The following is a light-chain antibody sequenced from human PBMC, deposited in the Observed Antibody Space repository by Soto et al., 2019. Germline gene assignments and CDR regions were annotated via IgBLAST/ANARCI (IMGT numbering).Light chain of an antibody. Sequence: EIVLTQSPATLSLSPGKRASLSCRASQNISNYLIWYQQKPGQAPRLLIYDVSNRATGIPARFSGSGSGTDFTLTISRLEAEDFAVYYCQQYDTSPRTFGQGTKVDI. J-gene: IGKJ2*01. CDR1: QNISNY. CDR3: QQYDTSPRT. CDR2: DVS. V-gene: IGKV3-11*01.